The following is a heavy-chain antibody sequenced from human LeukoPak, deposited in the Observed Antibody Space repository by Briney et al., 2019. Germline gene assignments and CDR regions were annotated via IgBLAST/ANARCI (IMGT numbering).Heavy chain of an antibody. CDR3: ARVRYISGCVDY. Sequence: SETLSLTCTVSGDSISGSSYYWGWIRQPPGKGLEWTGNIFYSGSASYNASLKSRVSISVATSKNQFSLKLTSVTAADTAVYYCARVRYISGCVDYWGQGILVTVSS. J-gene: IGHJ4*02. D-gene: IGHD6-19*01. CDR2: IFYSGSA. CDR1: GDSISGSSYY. V-gene: IGHV4-39*07.